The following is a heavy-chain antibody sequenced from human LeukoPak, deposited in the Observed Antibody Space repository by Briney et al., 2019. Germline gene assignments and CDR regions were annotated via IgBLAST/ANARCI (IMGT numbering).Heavy chain of an antibody. Sequence: SETLSLTCTVSGGSISSYYWSCIRQPPGKGLEWIGYIYYSGSTYYNPSLKSRVTISVDTSKNQFSLKLSSVTAADTAVYYCARVDSSGWYRYFDYWGQGTLVTVSS. CDR3: ARVDSSGWYRYFDY. CDR1: GGSISSYY. V-gene: IGHV4-59*08. J-gene: IGHJ4*02. D-gene: IGHD6-19*01. CDR2: IYYSGST.